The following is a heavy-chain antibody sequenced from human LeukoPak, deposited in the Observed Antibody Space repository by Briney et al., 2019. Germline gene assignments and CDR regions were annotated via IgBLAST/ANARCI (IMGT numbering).Heavy chain of an antibody. Sequence: AGGSLRLSCAASGFTLSSYWMSWVRQAPGKGLEWVANIKQDGSEKYYVDSVKGRFTISRDNAKNSLYLQMNSLRAGDTAVYYCVRGFCSSTSCLRRLDYWGQGTLVTVSS. D-gene: IGHD2-2*01. V-gene: IGHV3-7*04. CDR3: VRGFCSSTSCLRRLDY. J-gene: IGHJ4*02. CDR2: IKQDGSEK. CDR1: GFTLSSYW.